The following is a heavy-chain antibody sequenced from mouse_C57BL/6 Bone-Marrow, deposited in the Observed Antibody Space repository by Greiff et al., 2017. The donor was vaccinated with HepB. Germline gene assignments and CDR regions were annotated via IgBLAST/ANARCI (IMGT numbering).Heavy chain of an antibody. V-gene: IGHV1-50*01. CDR1: GYTFTSYW. J-gene: IGHJ1*03. Sequence: QVQLQQPGAELVKPGASVKLSCKASGYTFTSYWMQWVKQRPGQGLEWIGEIDPSDSYTNYNQKVKGKATLTVDTSSSTAYMQLSSLTSEDSAVYYCARSDYYGSSPWWYFDVWGTGTTVTVSS. CDR2: IDPSDSYT. D-gene: IGHD1-1*01. CDR3: ARSDYYGSSPWWYFDV.